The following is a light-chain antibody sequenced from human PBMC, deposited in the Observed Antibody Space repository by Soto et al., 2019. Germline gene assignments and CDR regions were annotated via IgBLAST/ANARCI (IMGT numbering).Light chain of an antibody. Sequence: DIQMTQSPSTLSASGGDRVTVTCRASQTIGSWLAWYQQKPWRAPKLLIFDASSLESGVPSRFSGNGSGTEFTLTISGLQPDDFASYYCQQYNSYSGMFGQGTKVDIK. CDR2: DAS. V-gene: IGKV1-5*01. CDR3: QQYNSYSGM. CDR1: QTIGSW. J-gene: IGKJ1*01.